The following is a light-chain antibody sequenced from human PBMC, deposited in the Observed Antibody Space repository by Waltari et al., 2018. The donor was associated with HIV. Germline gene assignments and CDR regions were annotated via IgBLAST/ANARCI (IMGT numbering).Light chain of an antibody. V-gene: IGKV3-11*01. CDR3: QQRTKWPT. Sequence: VLTRSPATLSLSPGERATLSCRASQSVFTYLAWYQQKPGQAPRLLIYDASNRATGIPARFSASGSGTDFTLTISSLEPEDFAVYFCQQRTKWPTFGGGTKVEIK. CDR2: DAS. CDR1: QSVFTY. J-gene: IGKJ4*01.